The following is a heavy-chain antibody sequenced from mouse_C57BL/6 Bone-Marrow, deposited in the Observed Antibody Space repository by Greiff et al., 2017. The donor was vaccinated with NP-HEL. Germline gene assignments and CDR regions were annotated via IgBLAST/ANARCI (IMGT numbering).Heavy chain of an antibody. CDR3: ARRLGKDAMDY. J-gene: IGHJ4*01. CDR1: GFSLTSYA. Sequence: QVQLKESGPGLVAPSQSLSISCTVSGFSLTSYAISWVRQPPGKGLEWLGVIWTGGGTTYNSALKSRLSISKDNSKSQVFLKMNSLQTDDTARYYCARRLGKDAMDYWGQGTSVTVSS. CDR2: IWTGGGT. V-gene: IGHV2-9-1*01. D-gene: IGHD4-1*01.